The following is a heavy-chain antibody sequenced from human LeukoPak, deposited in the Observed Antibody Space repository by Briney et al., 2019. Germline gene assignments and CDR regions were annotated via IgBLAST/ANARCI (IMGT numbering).Heavy chain of an antibody. J-gene: IGHJ4*02. CDR2: ISAYNGNT. V-gene: IGHV1-18*01. CDR1: GYTFTSYG. Sequence: GASVKVSCKASGYTFTSYGISWVRQAPGQGLEWMGWISAYNGNTNYAQKLQGRVTMTTDTSTSTAYMELRSLRSDDTAVYYCARGSGTLRYFDWLSLDPLDYWGQGTLVTVSS. CDR3: ARGSGTLRYFDWLSLDPLDY. D-gene: IGHD3-9*01.